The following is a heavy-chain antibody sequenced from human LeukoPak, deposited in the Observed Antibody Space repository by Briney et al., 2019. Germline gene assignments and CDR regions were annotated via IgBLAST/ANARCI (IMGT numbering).Heavy chain of an antibody. CDR3: ARARTGSSWHAY. J-gene: IGHJ4*02. V-gene: IGHV4-59*01. D-gene: IGHD6-13*01. CDR1: GGSISSYY. CDR2: IYYSGST. Sequence: SETLSLTCTVSGGSISSYYWSWIWQPPGKGLEWIGYIYYSGSTNYNPSLKSRVTMSVDTSKNQFSLKLSSVTAADTAVYFCARARTGSSWHAYWGQGTLVTVSS.